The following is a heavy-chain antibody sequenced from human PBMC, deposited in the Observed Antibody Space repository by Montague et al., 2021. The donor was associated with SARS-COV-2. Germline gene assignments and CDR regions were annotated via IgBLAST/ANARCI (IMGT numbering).Heavy chain of an antibody. CDR3: AREKARITIFGSPRGYMDV. Sequence: SLRLSCAASGFTFSGYEMNWVRQAPGKGLEWVSYISSGGSTIYYADSVKGRFTISRDNAKNSLYLQMNSLRAEDTAFYYCAREKARITIFGSPRGYMDVWGRGTTVTVSS. D-gene: IGHD3-3*01. CDR2: ISSGGSTI. CDR1: GFTFSGYE. J-gene: IGHJ6*03. V-gene: IGHV3-48*03.